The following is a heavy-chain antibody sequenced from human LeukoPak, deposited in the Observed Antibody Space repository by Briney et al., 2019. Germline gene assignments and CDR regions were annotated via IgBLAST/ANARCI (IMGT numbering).Heavy chain of an antibody. V-gene: IGHV4-59*02. D-gene: IGHD3-10*01. CDR1: GGSVSSYY. J-gene: IGHJ4*02. CDR3: ATSRGSDGSGNY. CDR2: IYDSVST. Sequence: SETLSLTCTVSGGSVSSYYWSWIRQPPGRGVEWIGYIYDSVSTSYNPSLRSRVTISVDTSKNHLSLRLSSVTAADTAVYYCATSRGSDGSGNYWGQGTLVTVSS.